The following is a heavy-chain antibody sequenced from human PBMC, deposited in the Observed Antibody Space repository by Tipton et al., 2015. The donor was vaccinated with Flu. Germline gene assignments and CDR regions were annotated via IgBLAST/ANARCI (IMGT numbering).Heavy chain of an antibody. V-gene: IGHV4-59*01. CDR3: ANWNYAHDAFDI. CDR2: IYYSGST. J-gene: IGHJ3*02. D-gene: IGHD1-7*01. CDR1: GGSISSYY. Sequence: TLSLTCTVSGGSISSYYWSWIRQPPGKGLEWIGYIYYSGSTNYNPSLKSRVTISVDTSKNQFSLKLSSVTAADTAVYYCANWNYAHDAFDIWGQGTMVTVSS.